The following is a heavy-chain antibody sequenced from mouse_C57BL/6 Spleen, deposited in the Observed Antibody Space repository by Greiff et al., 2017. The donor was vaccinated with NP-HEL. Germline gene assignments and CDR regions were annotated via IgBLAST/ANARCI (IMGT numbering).Heavy chain of an antibody. D-gene: IGHD1-1*01. CDR2: IDPSDSNT. J-gene: IGHJ3*01. Sequence: QVQLQQPGAELVKPGASVKLSCKASGYTFTSYWMQWVKQRPGQGLEWIGEIDPSDSNTNYNQKFKGKATLTVDTSSSTAYMQLSSLTSEDSAVYYCASYGGRGAGFAYWGQGTLVTVSA. CDR1: GYTFTSYW. CDR3: ASYGGRGAGFAY. V-gene: IGHV1-50*01.